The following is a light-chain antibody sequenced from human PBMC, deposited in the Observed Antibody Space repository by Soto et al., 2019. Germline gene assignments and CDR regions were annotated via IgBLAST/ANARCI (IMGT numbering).Light chain of an antibody. CDR2: DAS. CDR1: QSVSSW. V-gene: IGKV1-5*01. J-gene: IGKJ1*01. Sequence: IHRTHSPSTLSASLGDIVTFTFRAIQSVSSWLAWYQQKPGKAPKILIYDASSLESGVPSRFGGSGSGTEFTLTISSLQPDDLATYYCQQYYSFSPTFGQGTKVDIK. CDR3: QQYYSFSPT.